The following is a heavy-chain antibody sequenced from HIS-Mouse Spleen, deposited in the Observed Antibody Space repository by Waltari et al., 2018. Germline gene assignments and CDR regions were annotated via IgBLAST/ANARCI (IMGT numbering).Heavy chain of an antibody. J-gene: IGHJ4*02. CDR3: ARVLRFLEWPSVGDY. CDR2: IFANDQK. Sequence: QVTLKESGPVLVKPTETLTLTCTVPGFSLSNAKMGVSWTRQPPGKALEWLAHIFANDQKSYSPSLKRRLTNSKETSKSQVVLTMPNMDPVDTATYYWARVLRFLEWPSVGDYWGQGTLVTVSS. V-gene: IGHV2-26*01. D-gene: IGHD3-3*01. CDR1: GFSLSNAKMG.